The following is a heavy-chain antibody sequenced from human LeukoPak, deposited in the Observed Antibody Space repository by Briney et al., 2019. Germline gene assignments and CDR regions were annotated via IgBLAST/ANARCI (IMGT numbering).Heavy chain of an antibody. CDR3: ARGPGTGNGFDY. Sequence: ASVKVSCKASGGTFSSYAISWMRQATGQGLEWMGWMNPNSGNTGYAQKFQGRVTMTRNTSISTAYMELSSLRSEDTAVYYCARGPGTGNGFDYWGQGTLVTVSS. CDR1: GGTFSSYA. V-gene: IGHV1-8*02. J-gene: IGHJ4*02. D-gene: IGHD2-8*01. CDR2: MNPNSGNT.